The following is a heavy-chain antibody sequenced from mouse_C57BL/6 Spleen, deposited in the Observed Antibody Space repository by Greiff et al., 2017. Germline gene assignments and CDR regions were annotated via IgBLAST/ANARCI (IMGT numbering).Heavy chain of an antibody. D-gene: IGHD2-3*01. Sequence: EVKLVESGEGLVKPGGSLKLSCAASGFTFSSYAMSWVRQTPEKRLEWVAYISSGGDYIYYADTVKGRFTISSANARTTLYLQMSILKSEDTAMYYCTRGDGYYDYWGQGTTLTVSS. CDR1: GFTFSSYA. V-gene: IGHV5-9-1*02. CDR2: ISSGGDYI. J-gene: IGHJ2*01. CDR3: TRGDGYYDY.